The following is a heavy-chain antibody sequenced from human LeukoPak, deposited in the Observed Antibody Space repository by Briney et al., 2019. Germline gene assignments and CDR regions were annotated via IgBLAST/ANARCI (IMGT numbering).Heavy chain of an antibody. J-gene: IGHJ3*02. CDR1: GGSISSYY. CDR3: ARGGWSAFDI. V-gene: IGHV4-59*01. D-gene: IGHD3-10*01. CDR2: IHYSGST. Sequence: SETLSLTCTVSGGSISSYYWSWIRQPPGKGLEWIGYIHYSGSTHYNPSLKSRVTITVGTSKNQLSLKLSSVTAADTAVYYCARGGWSAFDIWGQGTMVTVSS.